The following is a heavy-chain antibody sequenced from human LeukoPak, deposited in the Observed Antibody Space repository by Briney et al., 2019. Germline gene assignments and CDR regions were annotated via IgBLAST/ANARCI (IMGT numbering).Heavy chain of an antibody. CDR1: GFSFSDYY. V-gene: IGHV3-11*01. D-gene: IGHD6-19*01. CDR3: AKDRSSGWYPTFDY. CDR2: ISSSGSTI. J-gene: IGHJ4*02. Sequence: GGSLRLSCAASGFSFSDYYMNWARQAPGKGLEWVSYISSSGSTIYYADSVKGRFTISRDNAKNSLYLQMNSLRAEDTALYYCAKDRSSGWYPTFDYWGQGTLVTVSS.